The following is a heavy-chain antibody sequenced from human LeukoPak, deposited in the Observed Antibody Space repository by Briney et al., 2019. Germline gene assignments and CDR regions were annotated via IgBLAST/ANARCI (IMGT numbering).Heavy chain of an antibody. Sequence: SETLSLTCAVSGYSISSGYYWGWIRQPPGKGLEWIGSIYHSGSTYHNPSLKSRVTIPVDTSKNQFSLKLSSVTAADTAVYYCARQHDFWSGYASGFDPWGQGTLVTVSS. CDR3: ARQHDFWSGYASGFDP. CDR1: GYSISSGYY. CDR2: IYHSGST. J-gene: IGHJ5*02. V-gene: IGHV4-38-2*01. D-gene: IGHD3-3*01.